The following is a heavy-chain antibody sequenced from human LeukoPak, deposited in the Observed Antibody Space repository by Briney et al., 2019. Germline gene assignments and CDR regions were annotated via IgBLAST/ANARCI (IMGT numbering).Heavy chain of an antibody. D-gene: IGHD3-9*01. CDR1: GFTFSNYA. V-gene: IGHV3-23*01. J-gene: IGHJ4*02. Sequence: GASLRLSCAASGFTFSNYAMSWVRQAPGKGLEWVSAILGSGGSTYYADSVRGRFTVSRDNSKSTLYLQMNSLRAEDTALYYCAKWGDYDVLTSYYVPDYWGQGTLVTVSS. CDR3: AKWGDYDVLTSYYVPDY. CDR2: ILGSGGST.